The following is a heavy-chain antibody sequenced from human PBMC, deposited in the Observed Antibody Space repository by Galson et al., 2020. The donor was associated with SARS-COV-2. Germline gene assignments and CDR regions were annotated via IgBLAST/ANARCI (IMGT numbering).Heavy chain of an antibody. CDR3: ARETTYCSSTSCYLA. D-gene: IGHD2-2*01. CDR2: IIPILGIA. Sequence: SVKVSCKASGGTFSSYAISWVRQAPGQGLEWMGGIIPILGIANYAQKFQGRVTITADKSTSTAYMELSSLRSEDTAVYYCARETTYCSSTSCYLAWGQGTLVTVSS. J-gene: IGHJ4*02. V-gene: IGHV1-69*10. CDR1: GGTFSSYA.